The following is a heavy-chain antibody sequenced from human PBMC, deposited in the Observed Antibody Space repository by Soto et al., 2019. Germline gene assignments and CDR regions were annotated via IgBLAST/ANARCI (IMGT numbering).Heavy chain of an antibody. D-gene: IGHD3-16*01. V-gene: IGHV3-72*01. CDR3: VGESYYRLDY. Sequence: PGGSLRLSCAASGSSFSDHHMNWVRQAPGKGLEWVGRSRNKGNSYTIEYAAALRARFTISRDDSKNSLYLQMSSLRTGDTAVYYCVGESYYRLDYWGQGALVTVSS. CDR1: GSSFSDHH. CDR2: SRNKGNSYTI. J-gene: IGHJ4*02.